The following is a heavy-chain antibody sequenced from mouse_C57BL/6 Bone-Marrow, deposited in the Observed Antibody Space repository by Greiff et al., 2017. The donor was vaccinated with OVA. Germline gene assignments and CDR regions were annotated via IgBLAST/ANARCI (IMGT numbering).Heavy chain of an antibody. J-gene: IGHJ3*01. CDR3: ARHDYGSSYPFAY. D-gene: IGHD1-1*01. CDR1: GFSLTSSG. Sequence: VKLMESGPGLVAPSQSLSITCTVSGFSLTSSGVHWVRQPPGKGLEWLVVIWSDGSTTYNSALKSRLSISKDNSKSQVFLKMNSLQTDDTAMYYCARHDYGSSYPFAYWGQGTLVTVSA. V-gene: IGHV2-6-1*01. CDR2: IWSDGST.